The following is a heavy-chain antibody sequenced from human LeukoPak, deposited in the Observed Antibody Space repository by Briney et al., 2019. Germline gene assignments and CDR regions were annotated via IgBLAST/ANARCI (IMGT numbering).Heavy chain of an antibody. CDR3: ARGPQRAAGFKEYYFDY. J-gene: IGHJ4*02. CDR2: IYTSGST. CDR1: GGSFSGYY. D-gene: IGHD6-13*01. V-gene: IGHV4-59*10. Sequence: PSETLSLTCAVYGGSFSGYYWSWIRQPAGKGLEWIGRIYTSGSTNYNPSLKSRVTISVDTSKNQFSLKLSSVTAADTAVYYCARGPQRAAGFKEYYFDYWGQGTLVTVSS.